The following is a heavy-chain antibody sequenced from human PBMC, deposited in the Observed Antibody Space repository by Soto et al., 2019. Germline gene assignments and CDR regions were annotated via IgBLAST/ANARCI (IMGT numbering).Heavy chain of an antibody. CDR3: ARGDIVVVPAAMHDYYYMDV. Sequence: ASVKVSCKASGYTFTGYYMHWVRQAPGQGLEWMGWINPNSGGTNYAQKFQGWVTMTRDTSISTAYMELSRLRSDDTAVYYCARGDIVVVPAAMHDYYYMDVWGKGTTVTVS. CDR2: INPNSGGT. CDR1: GYTFTGYY. J-gene: IGHJ6*03. D-gene: IGHD2-2*01. V-gene: IGHV1-2*04.